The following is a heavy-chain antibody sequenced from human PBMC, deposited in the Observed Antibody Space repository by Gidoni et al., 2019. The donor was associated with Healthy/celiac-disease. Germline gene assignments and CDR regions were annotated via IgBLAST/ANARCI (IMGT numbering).Heavy chain of an antibody. J-gene: IGHJ4*02. CDR1: GFTFSSYA. CDR2: ISGSGGST. CDR3: AKDPRRAPTGTTSSDY. D-gene: IGHD1-1*01. V-gene: IGHV3-23*01. Sequence: EVQLLESGGGLVQPGGSLRLSCAASGFTFSSYAMSWVRQAPGKGVEWVSAISGSGGSTYYADSVKGRFTISRDNSKNTLYLQMNSLRAEDTAVYYCAKDPRRAPTGTTSSDYWGQGTLVTVSS.